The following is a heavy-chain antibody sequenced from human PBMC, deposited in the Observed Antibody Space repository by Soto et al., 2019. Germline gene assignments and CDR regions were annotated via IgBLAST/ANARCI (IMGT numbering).Heavy chain of an antibody. CDR2: ILYDGSNK. D-gene: IGHD2-2*01. V-gene: IGHV3-30*03. CDR1: GFTFSSYG. J-gene: IGHJ6*03. CDR3: ARDPQPVPAFYYMDV. Sequence: QVQLVESGGGVVQPGRSLRLSCAASGFTFSSYGMHWVRQAPGKGLEWVAIILYDGSNKYYADSVKGRFTISRDNSKNTLYLQMNSLRAEDTAVYYCARDPQPVPAFYYMDVWGKGTTVTVSS.